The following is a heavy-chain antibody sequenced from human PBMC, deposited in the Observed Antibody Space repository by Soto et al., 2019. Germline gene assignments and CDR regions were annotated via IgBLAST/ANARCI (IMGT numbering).Heavy chain of an antibody. CDR1: GASFRNYY. Sequence: PSETLSLTCGVYGASFRNYYWIWVRQPPGKGLEWIGEIHHSGGTKYNPSLQRRVTIPLDTSTNQFSLKMTSMTAADRGVYYCARGVDSWSGYLFWGQGTPVTVSS. V-gene: IGHV4-34*01. J-gene: IGHJ4*02. D-gene: IGHD3-3*01. CDR2: IHHSGGT. CDR3: ARGVDSWSGYLF.